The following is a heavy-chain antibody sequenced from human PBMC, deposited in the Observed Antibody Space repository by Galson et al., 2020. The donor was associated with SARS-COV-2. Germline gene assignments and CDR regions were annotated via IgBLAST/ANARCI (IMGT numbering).Heavy chain of an antibody. V-gene: IGHV3-74*01. Sequence: GESLKTSCAAPGITFSSYCKHWVRQAPGQGLVWVSRIYREGSSKSHANSVKGRFTISGDDAKNTLYLHMSSLRAEDTAVYYCARGDMRNDYFDYWGQGTLVTVSS. CDR3: ARGDMRNDYFDY. CDR1: GITFSSYC. J-gene: IGHJ4*02. D-gene: IGHD3-16*01. CDR2: IYREGSSK.